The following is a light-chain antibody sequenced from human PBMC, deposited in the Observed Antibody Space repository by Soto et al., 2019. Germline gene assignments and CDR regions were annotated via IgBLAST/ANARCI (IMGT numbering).Light chain of an antibody. CDR3: GSWDSDLDSVL. Sequence: QAVVTQPPSLSAAPGQRVTIACSGSTSNIGNDYVSWYQQVPRTAPKLLIYDTDKRPPGIPDRFSGSRSGTTATLAITGLQTGDEADYFCGSWDSDLDSVLFGGGTKVTVL. CDR1: TSNIGNDY. CDR2: DTD. J-gene: IGLJ3*02. V-gene: IGLV1-51*01.